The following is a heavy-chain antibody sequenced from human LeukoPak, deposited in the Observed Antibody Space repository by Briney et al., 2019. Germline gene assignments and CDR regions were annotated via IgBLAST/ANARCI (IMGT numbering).Heavy chain of an antibody. D-gene: IGHD3-22*01. CDR3: ARVGDYENSGSQPFDY. CDR1: GFIFSSFG. V-gene: IGHV3-33*01. J-gene: IGHJ4*02. CDR2: MWHDGSYK. Sequence: GGSLRLSCAASGFIFSSFGMHWVRQAPGKGLQWVAVMWHDGSYKYYEDSVKGRFTISRDNAKNTLYLQMNNVRVEDTAVYYCARVGDYENSGSQPFDYWGQGTLVTVPS.